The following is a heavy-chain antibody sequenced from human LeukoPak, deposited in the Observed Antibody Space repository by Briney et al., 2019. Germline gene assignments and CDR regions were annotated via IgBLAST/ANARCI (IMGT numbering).Heavy chain of an antibody. CDR1: GFTFSSYA. J-gene: IGHJ4*02. Sequence: GGSLRLSCAASGFTFSSYAMHWVRQAPGKGLEWVAVISYDGSNKYYADSVKGRFTISRDNSKNTLYLQMNSLRAEDTAVYYCARDTLSGSYYVSLFDYWGQGTLVTVSS. V-gene: IGHV3-30-3*01. CDR2: ISYDGSNK. D-gene: IGHD1-26*01. CDR3: ARDTLSGSYYVSLFDY.